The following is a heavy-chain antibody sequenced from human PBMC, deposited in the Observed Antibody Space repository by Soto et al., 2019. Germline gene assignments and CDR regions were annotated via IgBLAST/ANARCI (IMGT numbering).Heavy chain of an antibody. J-gene: IGHJ4*02. V-gene: IGHV2-5*02. CDR1: GFSLNTRGVG. Sequence: QITLKESGPTLVKPTQTLTLTCAFSGFSLNTRGVGVGWIRQPPGKALEWLALIYWDNDKRYSPSLKSRLTIXKXXPKTHVVLMMTDMDPVDTATYYCAHNNYYGSGSVYWGQGTLVTVSS. CDR3: AHNNYYGSGSVY. D-gene: IGHD3-10*01. CDR2: IYWDNDK.